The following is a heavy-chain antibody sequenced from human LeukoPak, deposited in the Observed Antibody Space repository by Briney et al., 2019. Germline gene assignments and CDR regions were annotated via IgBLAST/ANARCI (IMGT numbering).Heavy chain of an antibody. J-gene: IGHJ3*02. D-gene: IGHD6-19*01. V-gene: IGHV3-64*01. CDR2: ISSNGGST. CDR3: ARRYSSGWYAFDI. CDR1: GFTFSSYA. Sequence: WGSLRLSCAASGFTFSSYAMHWVRQAPGKGLEYVSAISSNGGSTYYANSVKGRFTISRDNSKNTLYLQMGSLRAEDMAVYYCARRYSSGWYAFDIWGQGTMVTVSS.